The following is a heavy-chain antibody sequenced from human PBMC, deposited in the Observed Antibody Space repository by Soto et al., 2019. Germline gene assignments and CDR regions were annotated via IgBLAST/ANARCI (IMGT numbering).Heavy chain of an antibody. CDR3: AAADPHSGSYYYYHGMDV. Sequence: ASVKVSCKASGFTFTSSAVQWVRQARGQRLEWIGWIVVGSGNTNYAQKFQERVTITRDMSTSTAYMELSSLRSEDTAVYYCAAADPHSGSYYYYHGMDVWGQGTTVTVSS. D-gene: IGHD1-26*01. J-gene: IGHJ6*02. V-gene: IGHV1-58*01. CDR1: GFTFTSSA. CDR2: IVVGSGNT.